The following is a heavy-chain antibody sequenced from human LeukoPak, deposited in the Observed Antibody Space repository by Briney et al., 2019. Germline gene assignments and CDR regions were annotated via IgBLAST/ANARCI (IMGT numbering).Heavy chain of an antibody. CDR1: GFTFSSYE. CDR3: ARHLDGYSVLDY. D-gene: IGHD5-24*01. CDR2: ISSSGSTI. Sequence: GGSLRLSCAASGFTFSSYEMNWVRQTPGKGLEWVSYISSSGSTIYYADSVKGRFTISRDNAKNSLYLQMNSLRAEDTAVYYCARHLDGYSVLDYWRQGTLVTVSS. J-gene: IGHJ4*02. V-gene: IGHV3-48*03.